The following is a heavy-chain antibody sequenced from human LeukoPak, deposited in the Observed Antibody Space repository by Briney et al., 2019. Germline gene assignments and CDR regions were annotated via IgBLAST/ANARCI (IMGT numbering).Heavy chain of an antibody. V-gene: IGHV4-59*01. Sequence: SETLSLTCSVSGGSISSDYWSWIRQPPGKGLEWIGHISFRGSTNYNPSFKSRVTMSLDTSRNQFSLRLRSVTAADTAMYYCAKGGGGIAADYWGQGTLVTVSS. CDR2: ISFRGST. J-gene: IGHJ4*02. CDR3: AKGGGGIAADY. CDR1: GGSISSDY. D-gene: IGHD6-13*01.